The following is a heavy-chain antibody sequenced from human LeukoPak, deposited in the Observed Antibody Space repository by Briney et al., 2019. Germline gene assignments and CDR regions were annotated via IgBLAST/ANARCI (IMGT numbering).Heavy chain of an antibody. Sequence: GGSLRLSCAASGFTVSSNYMSWVRQAPGKGLEWVSVIYSGGSTYYADSVKGRFTISRDNSKNTLYLQMNSLRAEDTAVYYCARAAFWELQQDAFDIWGQGTMVTVSS. CDR3: ARAAFWELQQDAFDI. CDR2: IYSGGST. V-gene: IGHV3-53*01. CDR1: GFTVSSNY. J-gene: IGHJ3*02. D-gene: IGHD1-26*01.